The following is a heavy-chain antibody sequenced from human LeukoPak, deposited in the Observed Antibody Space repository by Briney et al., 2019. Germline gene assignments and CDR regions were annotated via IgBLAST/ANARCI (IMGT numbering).Heavy chain of an antibody. D-gene: IGHD3-10*01. CDR2: ISWNSGSI. Sequence: GRSLRLSCAASGFTFDDYAMHWVRQAPGKGLEWVSGISWNSGSIGYADSVKGRFTISRDNVKNSLYLQMNSLRAEDTAVYYCARSEYYGSGTYLFDYWGQGTLVTVSP. V-gene: IGHV3-9*01. J-gene: IGHJ4*02. CDR1: GFTFDDYA. CDR3: ARSEYYGSGTYLFDY.